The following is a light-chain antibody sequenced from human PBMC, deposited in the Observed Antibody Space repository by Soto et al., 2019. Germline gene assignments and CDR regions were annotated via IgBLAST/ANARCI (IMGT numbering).Light chain of an antibody. V-gene: IGKV4-1*01. CDR2: WAS. CDR3: QQYYSTPQT. J-gene: IGKJ2*01. CDR1: QNILYSSNNKNY. Sequence: DIVMTQSPDSLAVSLGERATINCQSSQNILYSSNNKNYLAWYQHKPGQPPKLLFSWASTRESGVPDRFSGSGSGTDFTLTISRLQAEDVAVYYCQQYYSTPQTFGQGTKLEIK.